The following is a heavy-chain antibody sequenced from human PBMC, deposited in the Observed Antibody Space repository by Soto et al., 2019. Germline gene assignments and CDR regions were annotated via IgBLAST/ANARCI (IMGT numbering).Heavy chain of an antibody. J-gene: IGHJ4*02. V-gene: IGHV3-9*02. D-gene: IGHD4-17*01. CDR1: GFTADDYA. CDR3: AKDMKWGGMTTIHYFDS. Sequence: EVQLVESGGGLVQPGRSLRLSCVASGFTADDYAMHWVRQARGKGLEWVSGISSNSDTIDYADSVKGRFTISRDNAKNSLFLQMNSLRPEDTALYYCAKDMKWGGMTTIHYFDSWGQGTLVTVSS. CDR2: ISSNSDTI.